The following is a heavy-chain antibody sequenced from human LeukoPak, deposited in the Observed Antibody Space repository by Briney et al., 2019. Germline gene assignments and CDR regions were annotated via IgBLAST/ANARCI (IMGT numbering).Heavy chain of an antibody. V-gene: IGHV4-39*01. D-gene: IGHD3-10*01. Sequence: SETLSLTCTVSGGSISSSSYYWGWIRQPPGKGLEWIGSIYYSGSTYYNPSLKSRLTISVDTSKTQFSLKRTSVTAADTAVYYCARLAYGSGTYYSDYWGQGTLVTVSS. J-gene: IGHJ4*02. CDR1: GGSISSSSYY. CDR2: IYYSGST. CDR3: ARLAYGSGTYYSDY.